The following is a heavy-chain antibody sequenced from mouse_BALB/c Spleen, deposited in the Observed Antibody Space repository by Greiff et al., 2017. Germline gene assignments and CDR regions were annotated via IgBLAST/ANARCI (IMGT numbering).Heavy chain of an antibody. CDR1: GFTFSSYA. CDR3: ARGGGNPYYYAMDY. J-gene: IGHJ4*01. Sequence: EVHLVESGGGLVKPGGSLKLSCAASGFTFSSYAMSWVRQTPEKRLEWVASISSGGSTYYPDSVKGRFTISRDNARNILYLQMSSLRSEDTAMYYCARGGGNPYYYAMDYWGQGTSVTVSS. D-gene: IGHD2-1*01. V-gene: IGHV5-6-5*01. CDR2: ISSGGST.